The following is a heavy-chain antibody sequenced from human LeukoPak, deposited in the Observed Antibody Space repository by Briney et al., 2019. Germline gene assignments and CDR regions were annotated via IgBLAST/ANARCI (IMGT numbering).Heavy chain of an antibody. J-gene: IGHJ4*02. V-gene: IGHV4-61*01. Sequence: KPSETLTLTCTVSGGSVSSGSYYWSWIRQPPGKGLEWIGYIYYSGSTNYNPSLKSRVTISVDTSKNQFSLKLSSVTAADTAVYYCARGDLAARRRRPFDYWGQGTLVTVSS. CDR1: GGSVSSGSYY. D-gene: IGHD6-6*01. CDR2: IYYSGST. CDR3: ARGDLAARRRRPFDY.